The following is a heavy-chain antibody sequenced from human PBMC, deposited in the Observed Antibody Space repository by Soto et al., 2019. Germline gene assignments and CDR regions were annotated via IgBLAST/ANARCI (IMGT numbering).Heavy chain of an antibody. CDR3: ARAVLLGGWLFGTQIDY. D-gene: IGHD3-22*01. CDR1: GGSISSGGYY. J-gene: IGHJ4*02. V-gene: IGHV4-31*03. CDR2: IYYSGST. Sequence: QVQLQESGPGLVKPSQTLSLTCTVSGGSISSGGYYWSWIRQHPGKGLEWIGYIYYSGSTYYNPSLKSRVTISVDTSKNQFSLKLSSVTAADTAVYYCARAVLLGGWLFGTQIDYWGQGTLVTVSS.